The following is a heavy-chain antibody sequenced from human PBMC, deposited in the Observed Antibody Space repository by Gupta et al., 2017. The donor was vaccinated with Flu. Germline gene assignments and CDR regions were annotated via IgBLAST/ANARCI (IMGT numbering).Heavy chain of an antibody. CDR3: AKELKAEVDGDYAVGAFDI. V-gene: IGHV3-23*01. CDR2: SSGSGGST. J-gene: IGHJ3*02. Sequence: WVRQAPGKGLEWGSASSGSGGSTYYADSVKGRFTISRDNSKNKLDLQMNSLRAEDTDVYYCAKELKAEVDGDYAVGAFDIWGQGKMVTGSS. D-gene: IGHD4-17*01.